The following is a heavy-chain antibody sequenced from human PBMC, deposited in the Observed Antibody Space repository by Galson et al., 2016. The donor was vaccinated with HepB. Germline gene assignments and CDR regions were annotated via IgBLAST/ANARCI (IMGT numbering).Heavy chain of an antibody. V-gene: IGHV1-18*04. Sequence: SVKVSCKASGYRFFTYGISWVRQAPGQGLEWLGWISANSGNTIYAQKFQDRVTMTRDTSASTVYMDLRSLRSDDTAVYYCARDVQFRFDYWGQRNLVTVSS. CDR1: GYRFFTYG. J-gene: IGHJ4*02. CDR2: ISANSGNT. CDR3: ARDVQFRFDY. D-gene: IGHD4-11*01.